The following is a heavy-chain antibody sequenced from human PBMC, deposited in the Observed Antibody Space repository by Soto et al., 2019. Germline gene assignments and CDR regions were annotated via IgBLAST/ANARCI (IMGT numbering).Heavy chain of an antibody. CDR2: TYYRSTRWYN. J-gene: IGHJ6*03. Sequence: LSLTCAISGDSVSSNSAAWNWIRQSPSRGLEWLGRTYYRSTRWYNDYAVSVKSRITVNPDTSKNQFSLHLNSVTPEDTAVYYCAGTSSLQLYYMDVWDKGTTVTVSS. D-gene: IGHD1-7*01. V-gene: IGHV6-1*01. CDR1: GDSVSSNSAA. CDR3: AGTSSLQLYYMDV.